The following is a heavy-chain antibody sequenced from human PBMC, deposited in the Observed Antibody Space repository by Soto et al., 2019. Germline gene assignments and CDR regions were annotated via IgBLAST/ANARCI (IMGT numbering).Heavy chain of an antibody. CDR3: ARPRTYNGFWSGLEH. J-gene: IGHJ5*02. CDR2: TIPIFGTA. CDR1: GGTFSRYA. Sequence: SVKVSCKASGGTFSRYAISWVRQAPGQGLEWMGGTIPIFGTANYAQKFQGRVTITADKSTGTAYMELSSLRSEDTAVYYCARPRTYNGFWSGLEHWGQGTRVTVSS. D-gene: IGHD3-3*01. V-gene: IGHV1-69*06.